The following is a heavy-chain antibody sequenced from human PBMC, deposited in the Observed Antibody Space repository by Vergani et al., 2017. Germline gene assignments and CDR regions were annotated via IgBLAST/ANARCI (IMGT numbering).Heavy chain of an antibody. J-gene: IGHJ6*03. CDR1: GGYINSGGFY. CDR3: AESGADFWSGSIPNDSMDV. CDR2: IYYSGST. D-gene: IGHD3-3*01. Sequence: QVQLQESGPGLVKPSQTLSLTRTVSGGYINSGGFYWSWIRQHPGKGLEWIGYIYYSGSTYYSPSLKSRVTISVETSKNQFSLKLTSVIAADTAVYYCAESGADFWSGSIPNDSMDVWGKGTTVTVSS. V-gene: IGHV4-31*03.